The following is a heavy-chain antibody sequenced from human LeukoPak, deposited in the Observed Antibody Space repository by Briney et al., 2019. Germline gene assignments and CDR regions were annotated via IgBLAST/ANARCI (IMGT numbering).Heavy chain of an antibody. CDR1: GYSFTTYW. D-gene: IGHD3-22*01. CDR2: IYPGDSDT. Sequence: GESLKISCKGSGYSFTTYWIGWVRQMPGKGLEWMGIIYPGDSDTRYSPSFQGQVTISADKSINTAYPQWSSLKASDTAMYYCARRTNYYDSSDYRNWFDPWGQGTLVTVSS. CDR3: ARRTNYYDSSDYRNWFDP. J-gene: IGHJ5*02. V-gene: IGHV5-51*01.